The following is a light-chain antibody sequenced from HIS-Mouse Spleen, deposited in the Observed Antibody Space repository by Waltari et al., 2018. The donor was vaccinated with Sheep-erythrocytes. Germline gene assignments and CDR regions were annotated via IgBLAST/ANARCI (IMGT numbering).Light chain of an antibody. J-gene: IGLJ1*01. CDR3: QAWDSSTYV. V-gene: IGLV3-1*01. CDR2: QDS. Sequence: SYELTQPPSVSVSPGQTASITCSGDKLGDKYACWYQQKPGQSPVLVIYQDSKRPSGIPERFPGSNSWNTATLTISGTQAMYEADYYCQAWDSSTYVFGTGTKVTVL. CDR1: KLGDKY.